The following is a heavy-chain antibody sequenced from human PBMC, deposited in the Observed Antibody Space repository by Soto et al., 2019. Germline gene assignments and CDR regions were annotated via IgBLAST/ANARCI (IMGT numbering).Heavy chain of an antibody. CDR3: ATGTTTVTTYYYYYMDV. J-gene: IGHJ6*03. V-gene: IGHV1-24*01. CDR2: FDPEDGET. Sequence: GASVKVSCKVSGYTLTELSMHWVRQAPGKGLEWMGGFDPEDGETIYAQKFQGRVTMTEDTSTDTAYMELSSLRSEDTAVYYCATGTTTVTTYYYYYMDVWGKGTTVTVSS. D-gene: IGHD4-17*01. CDR1: GYTLTELS.